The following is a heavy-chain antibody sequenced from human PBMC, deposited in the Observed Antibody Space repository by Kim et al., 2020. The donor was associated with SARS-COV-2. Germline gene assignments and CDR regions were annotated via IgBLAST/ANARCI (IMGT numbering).Heavy chain of an antibody. CDR1: VGSFGHY. CDR2: IKQSGGS. J-gene: IGHJ4*02. D-gene: IGHD1-1*01. Sequence: SGTLSLTCAVNVGSFGHYWTWFRQAPGRGLEGMGEIKQSGGSNINSSLKRRGTISVDTYKNQFSLRLNTTTAADTGFYFCARGRDWNQGYFYSWGQGTPVIVSS. V-gene: IGHV4-34*04. CDR3: ARGRDWNQGYFYS.